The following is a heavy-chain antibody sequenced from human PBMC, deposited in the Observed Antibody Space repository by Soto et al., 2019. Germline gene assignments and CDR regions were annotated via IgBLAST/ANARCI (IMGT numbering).Heavy chain of an antibody. CDR1: GYTFTGNY. V-gene: IGHV1-2*02. J-gene: IGHJ6*02. D-gene: IGHD3-3*01. Sequence: QVHLVQSGAEVKRPGASVKVSCKASGYTFTGNYIHWVRQAPGQGLEWMGWVNPDNGGTTSAEKFQGRVTMTRDTSVTTAYVELYRLTSDDTAVYYCARDPRPPSGWLGFWEYGMDVWGQGTTVTVSS. CDR3: ARDPRPPSGWLGFWEYGMDV. CDR2: VNPDNGGT.